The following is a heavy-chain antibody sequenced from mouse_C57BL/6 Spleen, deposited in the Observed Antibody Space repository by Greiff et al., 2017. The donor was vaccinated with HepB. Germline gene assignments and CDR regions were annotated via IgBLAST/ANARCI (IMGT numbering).Heavy chain of an antibody. D-gene: IGHD2-5*01. CDR2: INPNNGGT. Sequence: EVQLQQSGPELVKPGASVKISCKASGYTFTDYYMNWVKQSHGKSLEWIGDINPNNGGTSYNQKFKGKATLTVDKYSSTAYMELCSLTSEDSAVYYCARSYSNYLYTMDYWGQGTSVTVSS. CDR3: ARSYSNYLYTMDY. J-gene: IGHJ4*01. CDR1: GYTFTDYY. V-gene: IGHV1-26*01.